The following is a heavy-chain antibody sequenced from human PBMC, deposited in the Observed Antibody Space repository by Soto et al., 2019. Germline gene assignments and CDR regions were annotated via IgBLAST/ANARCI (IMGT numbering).Heavy chain of an antibody. J-gene: IGHJ6*03. Sequence: ASVKVSCKASGYTFTSYDINWVRQATGQGLEWMGWMNPNSGNTGYAQKFQGRVTMTRNTSISTAYMELSSLRSEDTAVYYCARGAVAGTWYYYYYMDVWGKGTTVTVSS. CDR1: GYTFTSYD. V-gene: IGHV1-8*01. CDR2: MNPNSGNT. D-gene: IGHD6-19*01. CDR3: ARGAVAGTWYYYYYMDV.